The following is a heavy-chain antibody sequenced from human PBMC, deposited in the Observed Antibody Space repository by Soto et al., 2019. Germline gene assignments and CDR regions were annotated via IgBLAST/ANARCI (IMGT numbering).Heavy chain of an antibody. V-gene: IGHV1-18*01. CDR3: ARDSQYSTSWQRFDS. D-gene: IGHD6-13*01. CDR1: GYTFINYA. Sequence: QVQLVQSGVEVKKPGASVKVSCKASGYTFINYAISWVRQAPGRGLEWMGWVNTYNGNPNYAQIFQGRITMTTDTSTGTAYMELRSLKSDDSAVYYCARDSQYSTSWQRFDSWGQGTLVTVSS. J-gene: IGHJ4*02. CDR2: VNTYNGNP.